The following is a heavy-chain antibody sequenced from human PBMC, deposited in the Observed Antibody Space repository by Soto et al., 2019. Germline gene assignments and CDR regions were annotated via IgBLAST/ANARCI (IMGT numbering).Heavy chain of an antibody. V-gene: IGHV1-69*01. D-gene: IGHD3-22*01. CDR1: GGTFNSYV. Sequence: QVQLVQSGAEVKKPGSSVKVSCKASGGTFNSYVINWVRQAPGQGLEWMGGIIPFFGTAEYAQKFQGRVTITADEAASTAYMELSSLKPGDTAVYYCAGTHFDTSGDYPSALEYWGQGTQVSVSS. CDR3: AGTHFDTSGDYPSALEY. CDR2: IIPFFGTA. J-gene: IGHJ4*02.